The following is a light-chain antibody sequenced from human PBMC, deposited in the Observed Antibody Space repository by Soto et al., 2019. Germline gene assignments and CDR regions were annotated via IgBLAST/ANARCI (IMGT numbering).Light chain of an antibody. V-gene: IGKV3-20*01. J-gene: IGKJ1*01. CDR3: QPCITSRTT. Sequence: EIVMPQSPATLSVSPGERATLSCRASESVSSNLAWYQQKPGQAPRLLIYGASRRATGIPDRFIGSGSGTDFTRTISRLEPEDYAVYYCQPCITSRTTFGQGTKVDIK. CDR2: GAS. CDR1: ESVSSN.